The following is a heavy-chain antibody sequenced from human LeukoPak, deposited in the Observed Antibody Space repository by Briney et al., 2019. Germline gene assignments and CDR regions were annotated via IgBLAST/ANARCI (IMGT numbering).Heavy chain of an antibody. CDR3: ARDLGGSYFCDY. V-gene: IGHV1-2*02. CDR1: GYTFTGYY. J-gene: IGHJ4*02. Sequence: ASVKVSCKASGYTFTGYYMHWARQAPGQGLEWMGWINPNSGGTNYAQKFQGRVTMTRDTSISTAYMELSRLRSDDTAVYYCARDLGGSYFCDYWGQGTLATVSS. CDR2: INPNSGGT. D-gene: IGHD1-26*01.